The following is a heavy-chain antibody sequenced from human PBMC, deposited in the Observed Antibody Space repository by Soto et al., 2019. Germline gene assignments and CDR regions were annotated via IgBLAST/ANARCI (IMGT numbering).Heavy chain of an antibody. CDR2: ISYDGSHK. CDR3: AESHYSRDSPDHYYYRMDV. CDR1: GFTLSSYG. Sequence: QLQLVESGGGVVQPGRSLRLSCAASGFTLSSYGIHWVRQAPGKGLEWVAVISYDGSHKYHADSVKGRFTISRDNSKNTLHLQRNRPRAEDTAVYYCAESHYSRDSPDHYYYRMDVWGQGSTVIVSS. J-gene: IGHJ6*02. D-gene: IGHD4-4*01. V-gene: IGHV3-30*03.